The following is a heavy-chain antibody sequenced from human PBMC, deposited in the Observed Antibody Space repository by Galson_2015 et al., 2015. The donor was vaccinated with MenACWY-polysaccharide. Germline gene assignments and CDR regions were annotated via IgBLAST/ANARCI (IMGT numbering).Heavy chain of an antibody. CDR1: GYTFTGYY. CDR3: ARVPPPYYYDSSGERAFDI. J-gene: IGHJ3*02. D-gene: IGHD3-22*01. Sequence: SVKVSCKASGYTFTGYYMHWVRQAPGQGLEWMGWINPNSGGTNYAQKFQGRVTMTRDTSISTAYMELSRLRSDDTAVYYCARVPPPYYYDSSGERAFDIWGQGTMVTVSS. CDR2: INPNSGGT. V-gene: IGHV1-2*02.